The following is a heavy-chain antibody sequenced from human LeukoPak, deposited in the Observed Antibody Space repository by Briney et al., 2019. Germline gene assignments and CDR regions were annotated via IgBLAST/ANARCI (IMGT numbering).Heavy chain of an antibody. J-gene: IGHJ5*02. Sequence: GGSLRLSCAASGFTFSSYAMSWVRQAPGKGLEWVSAISGSGGSAYYADSVKGRFTISRDNSKNTLYLQMNSLRAEDTAVYHCAKDYLVVPAAIMTSGWFDPWGQGTLVTVSS. CDR2: ISGSGGSA. D-gene: IGHD2-2*01. CDR1: GFTFSSYA. CDR3: AKDYLVVPAAIMTSGWFDP. V-gene: IGHV3-23*01.